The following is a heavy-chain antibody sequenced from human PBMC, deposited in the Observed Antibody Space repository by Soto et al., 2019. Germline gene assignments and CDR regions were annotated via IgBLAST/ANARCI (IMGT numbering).Heavy chain of an antibody. D-gene: IGHD6-19*01. CDR1: GFMFDSYG. V-gene: IGHV3-33*01. CDR2: ILYDGSEK. Sequence: QVQLVESGGGVVQPGRSLRLSGVASGFMFDSYGRHWVRQAPGKGLEWVAIILYDGSEKYHADSVKGRFTISRDNSKNTLYLQMNSLRAEDTALYDCAREPGRIAVAGFDYWGQGTLVTVSS. J-gene: IGHJ4*02. CDR3: AREPGRIAVAGFDY.